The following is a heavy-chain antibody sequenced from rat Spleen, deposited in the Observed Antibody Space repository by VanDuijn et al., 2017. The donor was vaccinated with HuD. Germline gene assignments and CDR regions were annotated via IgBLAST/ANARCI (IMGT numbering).Heavy chain of an antibody. D-gene: IGHD4-3*01. CDR1: GFTFSDYY. J-gene: IGHJ2*01. Sequence: EVQLVESDGGLVQPGRSLKLSCAASGFTFSDYYMAWVRQAPTKGLEWVATINYDGSSTYYRDSVKGRLTVSRDDAKSTLYLQMDSLRSEDTATYYCARHPTGYGFDYWGQGVMVTVSS. V-gene: IGHV5-29*01. CDR2: INYDGSST. CDR3: ARHPTGYGFDY.